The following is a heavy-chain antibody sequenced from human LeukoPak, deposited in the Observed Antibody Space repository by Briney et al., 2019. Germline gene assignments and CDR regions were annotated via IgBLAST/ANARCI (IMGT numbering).Heavy chain of an antibody. CDR3: ARAGKLAAAASLGYFDL. Sequence: GGSLRLSCAASGFTFSSYSMNWVRQAPGKGLEWVSSISSSSSYIYYADSVKGRFTISRDNAKNSLYLQMNSLRAEDTAVYYCARAGKLAAAASLGYFDLWGRGTLVTVSS. CDR1: GFTFSSYS. V-gene: IGHV3-21*01. CDR2: ISSSSSYI. D-gene: IGHD6-13*01. J-gene: IGHJ2*01.